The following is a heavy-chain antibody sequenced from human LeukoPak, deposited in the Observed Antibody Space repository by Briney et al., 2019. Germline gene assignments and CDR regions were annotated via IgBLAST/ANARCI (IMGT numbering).Heavy chain of an antibody. D-gene: IGHD3-10*01. V-gene: IGHV4-39*07. J-gene: IGHJ5*02. CDR3: ARGVLLWFGELLRWFDP. CDR2: IYYSGST. CDR1: GGSISSSSYY. Sequence: SSETLSLTCTVSGGSISSSSYYWGWIRQPPGKGLEWIGSIYYSGSTYYNPSLKSRVTISVDTSKNQFSLKLSSVTAADTAVYYCARGVLLWFGELLRWFDPWGQGTLVTVS.